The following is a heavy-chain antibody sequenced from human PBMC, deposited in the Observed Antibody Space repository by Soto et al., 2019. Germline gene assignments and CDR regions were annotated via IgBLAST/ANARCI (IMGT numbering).Heavy chain of an antibody. CDR2: IRSKANSYAT. V-gene: IGHV3-73*01. CDR3: AKRPINAPGYFDY. J-gene: IGHJ4*02. Sequence: GGSLRLSCAASGFTFSGSAMHWVRQASGKGLEWVGRIRSKANSYATAYAASVKGRFTISRDNSKNTLYLQMSSLRAEDTAVYYWAKRPINAPGYFDYWGQGTLGSVSA. CDR1: GFTFSGSA.